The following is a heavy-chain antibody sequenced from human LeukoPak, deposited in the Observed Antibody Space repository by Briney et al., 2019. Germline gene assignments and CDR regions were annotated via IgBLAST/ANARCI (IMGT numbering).Heavy chain of an antibody. Sequence: SETLSLTCSVSGGSISSSSYYWDWVRQPPGKGLEWIGNIYYSGNTHYNSSLRSRVSISVDTSKNQFSLKLTSVTAADTAVYYCARHWFSRSYYPRYDVWGQGILVTVSS. CDR2: IYYSGNT. CDR1: GGSISSSSYY. D-gene: IGHD3-22*01. CDR3: ARHWFSRSYYPRYDV. V-gene: IGHV4-39*01. J-gene: IGHJ4*02.